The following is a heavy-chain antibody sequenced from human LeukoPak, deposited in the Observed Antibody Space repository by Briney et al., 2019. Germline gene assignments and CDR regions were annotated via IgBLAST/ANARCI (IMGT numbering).Heavy chain of an antibody. Sequence: SETLSLTCTVTGGFISSGGYYWSWIRQFPGESLEWIGYIYYTGTTSYNPSLKTRLTLSVDTSKNQFSLKLSSVTAADTAVYYFARGNYCSSTSCYLYGWFDPWGQGTLVTVSS. D-gene: IGHD2-2*01. CDR1: GGFISSGGYY. J-gene: IGHJ5*02. CDR3: ARGNYCSSTSCYLYGWFDP. CDR2: IYYTGTT. V-gene: IGHV4-31*03.